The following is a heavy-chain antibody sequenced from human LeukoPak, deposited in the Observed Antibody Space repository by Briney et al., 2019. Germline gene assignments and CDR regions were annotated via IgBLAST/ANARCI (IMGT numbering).Heavy chain of an antibody. V-gene: IGHV4-39*01. Sequence: SETLSLTCTVSGGSISSSSYYWGWIRQPPGKGLEWIGSIYYSGSTYYNPSLKSRVTISVDTSKNQFSLKLSSVTAADTAVYYCARQGGTYGDYAAGYWGQGTLVTASS. D-gene: IGHD4-17*01. J-gene: IGHJ4*02. CDR1: GGSISSSSYY. CDR3: ARQGGTYGDYAAGY. CDR2: IYYSGST.